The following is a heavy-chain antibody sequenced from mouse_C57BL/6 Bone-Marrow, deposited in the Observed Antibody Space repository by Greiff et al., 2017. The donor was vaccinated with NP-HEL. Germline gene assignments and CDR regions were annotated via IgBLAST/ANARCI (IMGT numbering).Heavy chain of an antibody. V-gene: IGHV1-55*01. J-gene: IGHJ1*03. CDR1: GYPFTSYL. CDR3: ARGNYDYEGYFDD. Sequence: VQLLPSWAELVTPGASVTLSCKASGYPFTSYLIPWVKQRPGQGLAWIGVIYPGSGGTNYNEKFKGKATLTVDTSSSTAYMQLSSLTSRDSAFYDCARGNYDYEGYFDDWGTGTTLTVSS. CDR2: IYPGSGGT. D-gene: IGHD2-4*01.